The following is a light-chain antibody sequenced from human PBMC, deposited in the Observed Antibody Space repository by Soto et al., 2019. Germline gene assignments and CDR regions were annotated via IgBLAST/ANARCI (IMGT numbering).Light chain of an antibody. CDR3: QHYNSYSEA. Sequence: DIQMTQSPSALSASLGDRVTITCRASHSIGTWLAWYQQRPGKAPKLLIYDASSLGSGVPSRFSGGGSGTEFTLTISSLQPDDFGTYYCQHYNSYSEAFGQGTKVELK. V-gene: IGKV1-5*01. J-gene: IGKJ1*01. CDR1: HSIGTW. CDR2: DAS.